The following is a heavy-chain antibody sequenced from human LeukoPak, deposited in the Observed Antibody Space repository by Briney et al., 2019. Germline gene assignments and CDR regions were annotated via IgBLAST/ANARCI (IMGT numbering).Heavy chain of an antibody. CDR2: ISGSGGST. V-gene: IGHV3-23*01. J-gene: IGHJ6*03. CDR3: ARGTDTAMVQSYYMDV. Sequence: GGSLRLSCAASGFTFSSYAMSWVRQAPGKGLEWVSAISGSGGSTYYADSVKGRFTISRDNSKNTLYLQMNSLRAEDTAVYYCARGTDTAMVQSYYMDVWGKGTTVTVSS. D-gene: IGHD5-18*01. CDR1: GFTFSSYA.